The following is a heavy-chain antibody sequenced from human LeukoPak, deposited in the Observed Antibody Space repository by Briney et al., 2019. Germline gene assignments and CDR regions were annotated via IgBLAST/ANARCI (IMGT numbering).Heavy chain of an antibody. CDR2: IPYSCST. D-gene: IGHD3-10*01. CDR1: GGSFSGYL. J-gene: IGHJ4*02. Sequence: SETLSLTCTVSGGSFSGYLWTWVRQPPGKGLEWIAFIPYSCSTTYNPSLNTPVTISLDISNNQFSLKLTSFSAADTAVYYCARNYPSGNYGNFDYWGQGTLVTVSS. CDR3: ARNYPSGNYGNFDY. V-gene: IGHV4-59*01.